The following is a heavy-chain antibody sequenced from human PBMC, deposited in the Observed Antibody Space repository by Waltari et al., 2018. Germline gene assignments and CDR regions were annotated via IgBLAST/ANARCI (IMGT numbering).Heavy chain of an antibody. D-gene: IGHD2-15*01. CDR1: GGTFSSYA. CDR3: ARRGRYCSGGSCYDYYYGMDV. Sequence: VQLVQSGAEVKKPGSSVKVSCKASGGTFSSYAISWVRQAPGHGLEWMGGIIPIFGTANYAQKFQGRVTITADESTSTAYMELSSLRSEDTAVYYCARRGRYCSGGSCYDYYYGMDVWGQGTTVTVSS. J-gene: IGHJ6*02. CDR2: IIPIFGTA. V-gene: IGHV1-69*13.